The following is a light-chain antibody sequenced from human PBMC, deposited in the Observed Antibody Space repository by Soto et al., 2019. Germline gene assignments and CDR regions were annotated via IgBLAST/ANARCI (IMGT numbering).Light chain of an antibody. V-gene: IGKV3-20*01. Sequence: EIVLTQSPGTLSLSPGERATLSCRASQSVSSSYLAWYQQKPGQAPRLLIDGASSRPTGIPDWFSGSGSGTDFTPTITSMQQEVLVVTFCQQKAGPFLFAGGTKV. CDR3: QQKAGPFL. CDR2: GAS. J-gene: IGKJ4*01. CDR1: QSVSSSY.